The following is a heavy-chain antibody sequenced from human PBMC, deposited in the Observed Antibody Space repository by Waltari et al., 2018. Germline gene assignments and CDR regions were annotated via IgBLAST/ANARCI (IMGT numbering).Heavy chain of an antibody. D-gene: IGHD1-20*01. CDR3: ADLYIQYFDD. V-gene: IGHV4-59*12. Sequence: QLHLQESGPGLVKPPETLSLTCAVSGGSISSSYWSCICQPPGKGLEWFGYIYGSGSYTDCNPALKSPVTRSIDTSNIQLSLRLSTDTGAGTAVYYGADLYIQYFDDKGQGVRVTVSS. J-gene: IGHJ4*02. CDR2: IYGSGSYT. CDR1: GGSISSSY.